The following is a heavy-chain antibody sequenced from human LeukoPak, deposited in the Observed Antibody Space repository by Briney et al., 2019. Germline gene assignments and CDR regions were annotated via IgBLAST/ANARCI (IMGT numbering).Heavy chain of an antibody. D-gene: IGHD6-19*01. CDR1: GYTFTCYG. J-gene: IGHJ4*02. CDR3: ARVAPGAGPYDY. Sequence: ASVKVSCKASGYTFTCYGISWVRQAPGQGLEWMGWISAYNGNTNYAQKLQGRVTMTTDTSTSTAYMELRSLRSDDTAVYYCARVAPGAGPYDYWGQGTLVTVSS. CDR2: ISAYNGNT. V-gene: IGHV1-18*01.